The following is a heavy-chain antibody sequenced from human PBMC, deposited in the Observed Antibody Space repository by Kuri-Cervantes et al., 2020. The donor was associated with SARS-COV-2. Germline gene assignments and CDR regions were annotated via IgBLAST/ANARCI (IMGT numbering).Heavy chain of an antibody. CDR3: ARRGRKFPDYYFDY. V-gene: IGHV5-51*01. J-gene: IGHJ4*02. Sequence: KVSCKGSGYSFTSYWIGWVRQMPGKGLEWMGIIYPGDSGTRYSPSFQGQVTISADKSISTAYLQWSSLKASDTAVYYCARRGRKFPDYYFDYWGQGTLVTVSS. CDR2: IYPGDSGT. D-gene: IGHD4/OR15-4a*01. CDR1: GYSFTSYW.